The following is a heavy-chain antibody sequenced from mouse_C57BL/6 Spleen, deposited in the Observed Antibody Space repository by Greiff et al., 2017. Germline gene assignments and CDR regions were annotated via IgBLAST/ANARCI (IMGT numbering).Heavy chain of an antibody. CDR3: TRKLATVDWYFDV. D-gene: IGHD1-1*01. CDR2: IDPEPGGT. V-gene: IGHV1-15*01. CDR1: GYTFTDYE. J-gene: IGHJ1*03. Sequence: VQLQQSGAELVRPGASVTLSCKASGYTFTDYEMHWVKQTPVHGLEWIGAIDPEPGGTAYNQKFKGKAILTADKSSSTAYMELRSLTSEDSAVYYCTRKLATVDWYFDVWGTGTTVTVSS.